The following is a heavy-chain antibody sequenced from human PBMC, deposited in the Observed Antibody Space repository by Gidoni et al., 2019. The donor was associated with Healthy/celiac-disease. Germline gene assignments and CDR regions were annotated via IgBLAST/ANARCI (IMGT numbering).Heavy chain of an antibody. V-gene: IGHV3-15*01. CDR2: IKSKTDGRTT. Sequence: EVQLVESGGGLVKPGGSVRLSCAAAGFTVSNAWMSWVRQAPGKGLEWVGRIKSKTDGRTTDYAAPVKGRFTISRDDSKTTLYLQMNSLKTEDTAVYYCTTYLGYCSSTSCSERDYWGQGTLVTVSS. CDR1: GFTVSNAW. D-gene: IGHD2-2*01. CDR3: TTYLGYCSSTSCSERDY. J-gene: IGHJ4*02.